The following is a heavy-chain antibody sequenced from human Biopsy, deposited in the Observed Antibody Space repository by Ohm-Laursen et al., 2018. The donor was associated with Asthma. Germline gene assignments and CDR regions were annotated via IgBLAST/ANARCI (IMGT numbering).Heavy chain of an antibody. CDR3: AREVSTVDYGYYYFAMDV. D-gene: IGHD4-17*01. J-gene: IGHJ6*02. CDR1: GGTFSRYA. Sequence: SVKVSCKASGGTFSRYAIGWVRQAPGQGLEWMGGIIPVFVTSNYAQKFQGRVTFTADGSTSSAYMELSSLTSEDSAVYYCAREVSTVDYGYYYFAMDVWGQGTTVTVSS. CDR2: IIPVFVTS. V-gene: IGHV1-69*13.